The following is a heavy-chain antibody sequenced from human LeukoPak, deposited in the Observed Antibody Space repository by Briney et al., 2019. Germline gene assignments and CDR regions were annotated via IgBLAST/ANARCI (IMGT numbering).Heavy chain of an antibody. CDR3: ARASDDSSGYYYAHDY. CDR2: IYYSGST. V-gene: IGHV4-30-4*01. Sequence: SETLSLTCTVSGGSISSGDYYWSWIRQPPGKGLEWIGYIYYSGSTYYNPSLKSRVTISVDTSKNQFSLKLSSVTAADTAVYYCARASDDSSGYYYAHDYRGQGTLVTVSS. J-gene: IGHJ4*02. CDR1: GGSISSGDYY. D-gene: IGHD3-22*01.